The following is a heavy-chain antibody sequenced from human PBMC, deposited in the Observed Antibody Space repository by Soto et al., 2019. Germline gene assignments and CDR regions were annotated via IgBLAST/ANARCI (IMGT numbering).Heavy chain of an antibody. CDR1: GFTFSSYA. CDR3: ARDTSPVFWSGYYPADY. Sequence: QVQLVESGGGVVQPGRSLRLSCAASGFTFSSYAMHWVRQAPGKGLEWVAVISYDGSNKYYADSVKGRFTISRDNSKNTLYLQMNSLRAEDTAVYYCARDTSPVFWSGYYPADYWGQGTLVTVSS. V-gene: IGHV3-30-3*01. D-gene: IGHD3-3*01. J-gene: IGHJ4*02. CDR2: ISYDGSNK.